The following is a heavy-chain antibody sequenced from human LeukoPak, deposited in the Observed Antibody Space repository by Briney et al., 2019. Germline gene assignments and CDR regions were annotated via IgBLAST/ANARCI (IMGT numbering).Heavy chain of an antibody. CDR3: ARQDY. CDR1: TLTFSDYS. J-gene: IGHJ4*02. V-gene: IGHV3-7*01. CDR2: IKQDGSEK. Sequence: PGGSLRLSCAASTLTFSDYSLNWVRQAPGKGLEWVANIKQDGSEKYYVDSVKGRFTISRDNAKNSLYLQMNSLRAEDTAVYYCARQDYWGQGTLVTVSS.